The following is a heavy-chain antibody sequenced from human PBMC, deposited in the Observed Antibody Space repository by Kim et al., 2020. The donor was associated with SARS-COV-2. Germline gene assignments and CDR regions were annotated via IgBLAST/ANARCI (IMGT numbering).Heavy chain of an antibody. CDR3: ARATEIAFDI. CDR2: ISYDGSNR. Sequence: GGSLRLSCAASGFTFSSYAMHWVRQAPGKGLEWVAVISYDGSNRYYADSVKGRFTISRDNSKNTLYLQMNSLRAEDTAVYYCARATEIAFDIWGQGTMVTVSS. CDR1: GFTFSSYA. J-gene: IGHJ3*02. V-gene: IGHV3-30*04.